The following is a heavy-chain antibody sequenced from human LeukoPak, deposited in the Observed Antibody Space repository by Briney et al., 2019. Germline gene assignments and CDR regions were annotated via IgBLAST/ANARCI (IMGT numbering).Heavy chain of an antibody. V-gene: IGHV3-48*03. CDR2: ISSSGSTI. Sequence: GGSLRLSCAASGFTFSSYEMNWVRQAPGKGLEWVSYISSSGSTIYYADSAKGRFTISRDNAKNSLYLQMNSLRAEDTAVYYCARGSRKWELQTRDFDYWGQGTLVTVSS. D-gene: IGHD1-26*01. CDR3: ARGSRKWELQTRDFDY. CDR1: GFTFSSYE. J-gene: IGHJ4*02.